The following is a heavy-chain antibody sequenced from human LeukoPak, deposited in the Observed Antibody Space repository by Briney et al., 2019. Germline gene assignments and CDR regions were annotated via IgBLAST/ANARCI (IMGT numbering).Heavy chain of an antibody. CDR2: INSDGSST. CDR1: GFTFSSYW. J-gene: IGHJ3*02. D-gene: IGHD3-9*01. Sequence: GGSLRLSCAASGFTFSSYWMHWVRQAPGKGLVWVSRINSDGSSTSYADSVKGRFTISRDNAKNSLYLQMNSLRAEDTAVYYCAVIDILTGAEEVDAFDIWGQGTMVTVSS. CDR3: AVIDILTGAEEVDAFDI. V-gene: IGHV3-74*01.